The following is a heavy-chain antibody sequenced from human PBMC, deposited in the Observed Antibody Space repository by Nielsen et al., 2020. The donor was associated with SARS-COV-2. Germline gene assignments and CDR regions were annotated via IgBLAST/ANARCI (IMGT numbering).Heavy chain of an antibody. CDR1: GFTFGGFE. CDR3: SRVSGTSYFFDF. CDR2: IGSTGTTI. D-gene: IGHD4-23*01. Sequence: GESLKISCPASGFTFGGFEMNWVRQAPGKGLEWISYIGSTGTTIYYADSVKGRFTISRDNAKNSLYLQMNTLRAEDTAVYYCSRVSGTSYFFDFWGRGTLVAVSS. J-gene: IGHJ4*02. V-gene: IGHV3-48*03.